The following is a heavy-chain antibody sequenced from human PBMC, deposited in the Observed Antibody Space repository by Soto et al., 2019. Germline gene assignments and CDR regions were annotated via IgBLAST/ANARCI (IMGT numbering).Heavy chain of an antibody. D-gene: IGHD6-19*01. CDR2: ISGSGGNT. Sequence: EVQLLESGGGLVQPGGSLRLSCAASGFTFSSYAMSWVRQAPGKGLGWVSAISGSGGNTYYADSVKGRFTTSRDNSKNTLYLQMNSLRAEDTAVYYCAKGSQLVFGSGWYYWGQGTLVTVSS. CDR3: AKGSQLVFGSGWYY. V-gene: IGHV3-23*01. J-gene: IGHJ4*02. CDR1: GFTFSSYA.